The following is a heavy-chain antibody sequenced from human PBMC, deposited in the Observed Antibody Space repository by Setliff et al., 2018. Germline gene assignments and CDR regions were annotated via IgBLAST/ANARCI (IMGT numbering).Heavy chain of an antibody. CDR2: INPSSGRT. J-gene: IGHJ3*02. V-gene: IGHV1-46*01. D-gene: IGHD3-22*01. CDR3: ARDVFPYHYEGAFDI. CDR1: GGTCSSYA. Sequence: GASVKVSCKASGGTCSSYAISWVRQAPGQGRGWMGTINPSSGRTSYAQKFQGRVTMTRDTSTSTVYMDMSSLRSEDTAVYYCARDVFPYHYEGAFDIWGQGTMVTVSS.